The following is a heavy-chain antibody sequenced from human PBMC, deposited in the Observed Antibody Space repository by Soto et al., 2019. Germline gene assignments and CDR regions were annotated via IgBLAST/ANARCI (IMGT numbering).Heavy chain of an antibody. CDR2: INHSGST. V-gene: IGHV4-34*01. D-gene: IGHD2-2*01. J-gene: IGHJ6*03. Sequence: QVQLQQWGAGLLKPSETLSLTCAVYGGSFSGYYWSWIRQPPGKGLEWIGEINHSGSTNYNPSLKSRVTLSVDTSKNQFSLKLSSVTAADTAVYYCARGRRYCSSTSCYVSYYYYMDVWGKGTTVTVSS. CDR3: ARGRRYCSSTSCYVSYYYYMDV. CDR1: GGSFSGYY.